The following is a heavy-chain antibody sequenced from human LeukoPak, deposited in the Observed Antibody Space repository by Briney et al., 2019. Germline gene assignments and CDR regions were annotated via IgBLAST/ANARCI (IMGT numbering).Heavy chain of an antibody. CDR2: IYYSGST. CDR1: GGSISSYY. V-gene: IGHV4-59*01. CDR3: ARERGPYDILTGYGTDV. Sequence: SETLSLTCTVSGGSISSYYWSWIRQPPGKGLEWIGYIYYSGSTNYNPSLKSRVTISVDTSKNQFSLKLSSVTAADTAVYYCARERGPYDILTGYGTDVWGKGTTVTVSS. J-gene: IGHJ6*04. D-gene: IGHD3-9*01.